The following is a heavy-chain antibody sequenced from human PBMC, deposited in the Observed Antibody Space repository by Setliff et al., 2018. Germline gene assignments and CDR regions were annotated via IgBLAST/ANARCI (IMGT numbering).Heavy chain of an antibody. J-gene: IGHJ4*02. V-gene: IGHV4-61*02. CDR3: ARHPHYDSSGYRDY. Sequence: KPSETLSLTCTVSGGSISSGSYYWSWIRQPAGKGLEWIGRIYTSGSTNYNPSLKNRVTISVDTSKNQFSLKLSSVTAADTAVYYCARHPHYDSSGYRDYWGQGTLVTVSS. D-gene: IGHD3-22*01. CDR2: IYTSGST. CDR1: GGSISSGSYY.